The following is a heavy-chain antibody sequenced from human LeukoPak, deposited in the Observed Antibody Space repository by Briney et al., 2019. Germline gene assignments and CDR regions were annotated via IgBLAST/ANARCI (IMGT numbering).Heavy chain of an antibody. D-gene: IGHD2-2*01. J-gene: IGHJ3*02. V-gene: IGHV3-73*01. Sequence: GGSLRLSCAASGFTFSGSSIHWVRQAPGKGLEWVGRIRSKASSYATAYSASVKGRFTISRDDSKNTAYLQMNSLKTEDTAVYYCTRYCSSTSCSPEAAFDIWGQGTMVTVSS. CDR3: TRYCSSTSCSPEAAFDI. CDR2: IRSKASSYAT. CDR1: GFTFSGSS.